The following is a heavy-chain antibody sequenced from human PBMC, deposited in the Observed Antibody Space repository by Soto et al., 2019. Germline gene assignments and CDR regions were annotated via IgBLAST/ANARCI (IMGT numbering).Heavy chain of an antibody. Sequence: ASVKVSCKASGYTFTSYAMHWVRQAPGQRLEWMGWINAGNGNTKYSQKFQGRVTITRDTSASTAYMELSSLRSEDTAVYYCARSTRYNWNYDRRSWFDPWGQGTLVTVSS. D-gene: IGHD1-7*01. CDR1: GYTFTSYA. CDR2: INAGNGNT. J-gene: IGHJ5*02. V-gene: IGHV1-3*01. CDR3: ARSTRYNWNYDRRSWFDP.